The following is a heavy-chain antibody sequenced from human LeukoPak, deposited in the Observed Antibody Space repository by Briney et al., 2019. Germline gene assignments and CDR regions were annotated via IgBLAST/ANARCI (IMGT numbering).Heavy chain of an antibody. Sequence: PGGSLRLSCAASGFTFSDYYMSWIRQAPGKGLEWISYISSSGSTIYYADSVKGRFTISRDNSKNRLYLQMNSLRAEDTALYYCAKSLITAEGTGPFDAWGQGTVVTVSS. D-gene: IGHD6-13*01. CDR2: ISSSGSTI. CDR1: GFTFSDYY. CDR3: AKSLITAEGTGPFDA. J-gene: IGHJ3*01. V-gene: IGHV3-11*01.